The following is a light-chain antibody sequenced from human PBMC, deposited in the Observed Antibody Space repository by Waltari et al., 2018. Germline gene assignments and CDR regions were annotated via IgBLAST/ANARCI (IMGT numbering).Light chain of an antibody. Sequence: TQSPATLSLFPGERATLSCRASQSVDNFLAWYQQKPGQAPRLLMYGASNRATGIPDRFSGSGSGTEFTLTISSLEPEDFAVYYCQKYYNSPHSFGQGTRVEI. CDR2: GAS. CDR3: QKYYNSPHS. J-gene: IGKJ2*03. V-gene: IGKV3D-15*01. CDR1: QSVDNF.